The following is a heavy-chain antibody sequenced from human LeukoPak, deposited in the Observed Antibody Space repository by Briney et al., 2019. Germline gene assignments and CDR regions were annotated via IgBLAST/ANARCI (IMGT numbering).Heavy chain of an antibody. D-gene: IGHD2-21*01. CDR1: GFTFSYAA. CDR2: ISGSGGST. J-gene: IGHJ5*02. Sequence: GGSLRLSCAASGFTFSYAAGRWVRQAPGKGLEWVSAISGSGGSTYYADSVKGRFTISRDNSKNTLYLQMNSLRAEDTAVYYCAKDFEVVIAAPDWFGPWGQGTLVTVSS. V-gene: IGHV3-23*01. CDR3: AKDFEVVIAAPDWFGP.